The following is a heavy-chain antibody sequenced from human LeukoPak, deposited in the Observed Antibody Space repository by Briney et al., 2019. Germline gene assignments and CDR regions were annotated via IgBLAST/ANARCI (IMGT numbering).Heavy chain of an antibody. D-gene: IGHD3-16*02. CDR3: AKGRYGSDYMDV. V-gene: IGHV3-30*02. CDR1: GFTFSSYA. Sequence: GGSLRLSCAASGFTFSSYAMHWVRQAPGKGLEWVAFIRYDGSNKYYADSVKGRFTISRDNSKNTLYRQMNSLRAEDTAVYYCAKGRYGSDYMDVWGKGTTVTISS. CDR2: IRYDGSNK. J-gene: IGHJ6*03.